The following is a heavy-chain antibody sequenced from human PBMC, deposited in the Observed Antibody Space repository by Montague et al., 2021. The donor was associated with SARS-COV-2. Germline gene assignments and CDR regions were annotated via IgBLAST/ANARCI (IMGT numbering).Heavy chain of an antibody. D-gene: IGHD3-9*01. CDR3: AGAVGPYFYYGMDV. J-gene: IGHJ6*02. Sequence: LRLSCAASGITFNTYWMHWVRLVVGKGLVWVSRINHDGSIATYADSVKGRFAISRDNAKNTLFLQMNSLTVEDTAVYYCAGAVGPYFYYGMDVWGQGNTVTVS. V-gene: IGHV3-74*01. CDR1: GITFNTYW. CDR2: INHDGSIA.